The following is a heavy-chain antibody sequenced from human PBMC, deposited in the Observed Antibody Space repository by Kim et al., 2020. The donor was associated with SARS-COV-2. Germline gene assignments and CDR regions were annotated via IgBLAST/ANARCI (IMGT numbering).Heavy chain of an antibody. J-gene: IGHJ6*02. D-gene: IGHD2-21*02. V-gene: IGHV1-46*01. Sequence: ASVKVSCKASGYTFISYYMHWVRQAPGQGLEWLGVINPSGGSPTYAQKFQGRVIMTRDTSTTTVYMELSGLKSEDTAVYYCARVSVTSTGMDVWGQGTTGTVSS. CDR2: INPSGGSP. CDR1: GYTFISYY. CDR3: ARVSVTSTGMDV.